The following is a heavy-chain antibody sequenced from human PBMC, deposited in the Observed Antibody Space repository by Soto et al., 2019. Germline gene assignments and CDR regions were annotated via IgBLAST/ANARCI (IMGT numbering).Heavy chain of an antibody. Sequence: GESLKISCKGSRYNFTNYWIGWVRQMPGKGLEWMGIIYPGDSDTRYSPSFRGQVTISADKSISAAYLQWSSLKASDTAMYYCARQEGATVLFYYGMDVWGQGTTVTVSS. J-gene: IGHJ6*02. CDR1: RYNFTNYW. CDR3: ARQEGATVLFYYGMDV. D-gene: IGHD1-26*01. CDR2: IYPGDSDT. V-gene: IGHV5-51*01.